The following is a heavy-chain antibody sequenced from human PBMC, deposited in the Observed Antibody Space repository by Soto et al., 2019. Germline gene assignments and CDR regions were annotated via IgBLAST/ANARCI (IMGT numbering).Heavy chain of an antibody. J-gene: IGHJ5*02. V-gene: IGHV4-4*07. CDR2: IYTSGIT. CDR1: GGSISSFY. D-gene: IGHD6-19*01. CDR3: ARVGMVGTVLGSWFDA. Sequence: PSETLSLTCTVSGGSISSFYWSWIRQPAGKGLEWIGRIYTSGITNYNPSLKSRVTLSVGTSKNQFSLKLRSVTAADTAVYYCARVGMVGTVLGSWFDAWGQGTLVTVSS.